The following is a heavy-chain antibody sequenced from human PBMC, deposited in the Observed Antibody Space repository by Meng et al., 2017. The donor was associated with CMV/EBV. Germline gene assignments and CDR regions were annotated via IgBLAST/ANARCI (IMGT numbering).Heavy chain of an antibody. D-gene: IGHD2-15*01. J-gene: IGHJ4*02. CDR1: GGSFSGYY. CDR2: INHSGST. Sequence: QQWGAGPLKPSETLSLTCAVYGGSFSGYYWSWNRQPPGKGLEWIGEINHSGSTNYNPSLKSRVTISVDTSKNQFSLKLSSVTAADTAVYYCASRYCSGGSCYSSPLDYWGQGTLVTVSS. CDR3: ASRYCSGGSCYSSPLDY. V-gene: IGHV4-34*01.